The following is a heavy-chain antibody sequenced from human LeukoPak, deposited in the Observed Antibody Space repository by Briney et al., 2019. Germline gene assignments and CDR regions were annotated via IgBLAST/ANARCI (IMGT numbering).Heavy chain of an antibody. V-gene: IGHV1-18*01. J-gene: IGHJ6*03. Sequence: GASVKVSCKASGGTFSNYAISWVRQAPGQGLEWMGWISAYNGNTNYAQKLQGRVTMTTDTSTSTAYMELRSLRSDDTAMYYCARVEVITIFGVVSYYMDVWGKGTTVTVSS. CDR3: ARVEVITIFGVVSYYMDV. CDR1: GGTFSNYA. D-gene: IGHD3-3*01. CDR2: ISAYNGNT.